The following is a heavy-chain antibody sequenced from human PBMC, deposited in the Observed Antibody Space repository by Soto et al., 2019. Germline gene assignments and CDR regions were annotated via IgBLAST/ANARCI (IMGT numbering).Heavy chain of an antibody. CDR2: IKQDGSEK. CDR1: GFTFSSYW. CDR3: AKYNWNWRDYYYYMDV. J-gene: IGHJ6*03. V-gene: IGHV3-7*01. D-gene: IGHD1-20*01. Sequence: GGSLRLSCAASGFTFSSYWMSWVRQAPGKGLEWVANIKQDGSEKYYVDSVKGRFTISRDNAKNSLYLQMNSLRAEDTAVYYCAKYNWNWRDYYYYMDVWGKGTTVTVSS.